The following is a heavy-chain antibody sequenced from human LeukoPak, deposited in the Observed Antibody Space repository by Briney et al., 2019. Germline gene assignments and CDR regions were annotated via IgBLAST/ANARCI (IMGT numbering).Heavy chain of an antibody. CDR1: GFTFSDYS. V-gene: IGHV3-30*03. CDR2: ISYDGSNK. Sequence: GGSLRLSCAASGFTFSDYSMNWVRQAPGKGLEWVAVISYDGSNKYYADSVKGRFTISRDNSKNTLYLQMNSLRAEDTAEYYCARDRRNVIGAHWGTIVDYWGQGTLVTVSS. D-gene: IGHD6-13*01. CDR3: ARDRRNVIGAHWGTIVDY. J-gene: IGHJ4*02.